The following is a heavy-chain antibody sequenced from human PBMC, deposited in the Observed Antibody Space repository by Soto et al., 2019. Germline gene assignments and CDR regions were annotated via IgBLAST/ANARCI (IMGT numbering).Heavy chain of an antibody. Sequence: GASVKVSCKASGYTFTSYDINWVRQATGQGLEWMGWMNPNSGNTGYAQKFQGRVTMTRNTSISTAYMELRSLRSEDTAVYYCARRLPGIAAAGTRPPRFDPWGQGTLVTVSS. CDR2: MNPNSGNT. D-gene: IGHD6-13*01. J-gene: IGHJ5*02. CDR1: GYTFTSYD. CDR3: ARRLPGIAAAGTRPPRFDP. V-gene: IGHV1-8*01.